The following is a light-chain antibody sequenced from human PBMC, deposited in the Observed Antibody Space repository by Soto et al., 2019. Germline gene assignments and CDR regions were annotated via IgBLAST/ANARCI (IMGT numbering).Light chain of an antibody. CDR2: GAS. J-gene: IGKJ2*01. Sequence: EIVLTQSPGTLSLSPGERATLSCRASQSVSGYYLAWYQQKPGQAPRLLIYGASSRATGIPDRFSGSGSGTDFTLTISRLDPEDFAVYYFHQYSSSPYTFVQGTKLEIK. CDR3: HQYSSSPYT. CDR1: QSVSGYY. V-gene: IGKV3-20*01.